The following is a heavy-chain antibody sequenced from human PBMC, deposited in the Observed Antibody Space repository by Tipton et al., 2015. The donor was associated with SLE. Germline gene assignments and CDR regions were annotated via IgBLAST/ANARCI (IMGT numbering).Heavy chain of an antibody. J-gene: IGHJ5*02. D-gene: IGHD3-22*01. CDR1: GFTFSSYA. Sequence: SLRLSCAASGFTFSSYAMSWVRQAPGKGLEWVSYISSSSSTIYYADSVKGRFTISRDNAKNSLYLQMNSLRAEDTAVYYCARNRVTMIVVVPEWFDPWGQGTLVTVSS. CDR3: ARNRVTMIVVVPEWFDP. CDR2: ISSSSSTI. V-gene: IGHV3-48*01.